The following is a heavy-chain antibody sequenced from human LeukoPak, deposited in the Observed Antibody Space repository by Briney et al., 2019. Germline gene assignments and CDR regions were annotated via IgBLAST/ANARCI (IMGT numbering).Heavy chain of an antibody. D-gene: IGHD1-26*01. V-gene: IGHV3-72*01. CDR2: IRNKANSYTT. CDR3: AREWDSGSYYLGYFDY. Sequence: GGSLRLSCAASGFTFSDHYMDWVRQAPGKGLEWVGRIRNKANSYTTEYAASVKGRFTISRDDSKNLLYLQMNSLKCEDTAVYYCAREWDSGSYYLGYFDYWGQGTLVTVSS. J-gene: IGHJ4*02. CDR1: GFTFSDHY.